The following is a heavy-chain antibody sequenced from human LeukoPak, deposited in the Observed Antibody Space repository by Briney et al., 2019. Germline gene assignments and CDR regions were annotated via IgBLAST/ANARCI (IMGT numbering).Heavy chain of an antibody. V-gene: IGHV3-30-3*01. CDR2: ISYDGSNK. D-gene: IGHD2-2*01. Sequence: QTGGSLRLSCAASGFTFSSYAMHWVRQAPGKGLEWVAVISYDGSNKYYADSVKGRFTISRDNSKNILYLQMNSLRAEDTAVYYCARDGGYCSSTGCLTWFDPWGQGTLVTVSS. CDR3: ARDGGYCSSTGCLTWFDP. CDR1: GFTFSSYA. J-gene: IGHJ5*02.